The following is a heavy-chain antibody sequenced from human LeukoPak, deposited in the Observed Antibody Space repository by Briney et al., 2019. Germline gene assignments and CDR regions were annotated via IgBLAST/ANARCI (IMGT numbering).Heavy chain of an antibody. CDR2: IYPGDSDA. V-gene: IGHV5-51*01. J-gene: IGHJ5*02. D-gene: IGHD6-19*01. Sequence: GESLKISCKGSGYSFTSYWIGWVRQRPGKGLEWMGIIYPGDSDARYSPSFQGQVTISADKSISTAYLQWSSLKASDTAMYYCARHMNGIAVAGNWFDPWGQGTLVTVSS. CDR1: GYSFTSYW. CDR3: ARHMNGIAVAGNWFDP.